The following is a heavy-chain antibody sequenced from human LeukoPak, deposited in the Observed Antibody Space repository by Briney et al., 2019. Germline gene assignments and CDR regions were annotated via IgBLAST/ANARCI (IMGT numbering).Heavy chain of an antibody. CDR3: AREVSYYCSSTSCYTLRYYYYYMDV. V-gene: IGHV3-20*04. J-gene: IGHJ6*03. D-gene: IGHD2-2*02. CDR1: GFTFDDYG. CDR2: INWNGGST. Sequence: GGSLRLSCAASGFTFDDYGMSWVRQAPGKGLEWVSGINWNGGSTGYADSVKGRFTISRDNAKNSLYLQMNSLRVEDTALYYCAREVSYYCSSTSCYTLRYYYYYMDVWGKGTTVTVSS.